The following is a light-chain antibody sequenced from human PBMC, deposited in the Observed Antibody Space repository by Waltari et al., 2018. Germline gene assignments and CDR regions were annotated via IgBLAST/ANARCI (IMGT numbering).Light chain of an antibody. V-gene: IGKV4-1*01. J-gene: IGKJ4*01. CDR1: QSVLYSSSNKNF. CDR3: QQYYSLPLT. Sequence: DIVMTQSPDSLVVSLGERATINCKSSQSVLYSSSNKNFLAWYQQKSGQPPKLLINWASTRESGVPDRFSGSGSGTDFTLTISGLQAEDVAVYYCQQYYSLPLTCGGGTKVEI. CDR2: WAS.